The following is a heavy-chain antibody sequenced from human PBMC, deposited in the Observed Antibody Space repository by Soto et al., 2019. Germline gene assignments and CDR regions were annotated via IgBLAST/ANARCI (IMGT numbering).Heavy chain of an antibody. CDR3: ARVLVYCSGGNCYPDY. V-gene: IGHV4-31*03. CDR1: GGSISSGSYY. CDR2: IYYSGYT. Sequence: QVQLQESGPGLVKPSQTLSLTCTVSGGSISSGSYYWSWIRQHPGKGLEWIGYIYYSGYTYYNPSLKSRVTISLDTSTNQFSLKLSSVTAADTAVYYCARVLVYCSGGNCYPDYWCQGTLVTVSS. J-gene: IGHJ4*02. D-gene: IGHD2-15*01.